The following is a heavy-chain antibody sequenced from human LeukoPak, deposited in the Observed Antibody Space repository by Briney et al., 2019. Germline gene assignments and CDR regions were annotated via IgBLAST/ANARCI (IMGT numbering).Heavy chain of an antibody. J-gene: IGHJ4*02. D-gene: IGHD2-2*01. CDR1: GFTFSSYA. CDR3: AKLPPRVVPAANYYFDY. V-gene: IGHV3-23*01. Sequence: SGGSLRLSCAASGFTFSSYAMSWARQAPGKGLKWVSAIGDSGSSTYYADSVKGRFTISRDNSKNTIYLQMDSLRAEDTAVYYCAKLPPRVVPAANYYFDYWGQGTLVTVSS. CDR2: IGDSGSST.